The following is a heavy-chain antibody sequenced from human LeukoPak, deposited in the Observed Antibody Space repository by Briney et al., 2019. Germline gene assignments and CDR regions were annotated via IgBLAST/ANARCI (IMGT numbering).Heavy chain of an antibody. D-gene: IGHD4-17*01. CDR3: ARDFNYGAFDY. V-gene: IGHV4-4*02. CDR2: IYHSGST. Sequence: SGTLSLTCAVSGDSISSNNWWSWVRQPPGKGLEWIGEIYHSGSTYYNPSLKSRVTISVDTSKNQFSLELNSVTAADTAVYYCARDFNYGAFDYWGQGTLVTVSS. CDR1: GDSISSNNW. J-gene: IGHJ4*02.